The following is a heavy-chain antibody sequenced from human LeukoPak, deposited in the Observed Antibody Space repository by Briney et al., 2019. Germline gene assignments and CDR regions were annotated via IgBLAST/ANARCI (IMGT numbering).Heavy chain of an antibody. CDR2: IRSKAYGGTI. CDR1: GFTFGDHA. CDR3: TRGGGYGSGTYPPDS. J-gene: IGHJ1*01. Sequence: GGSLRLSCTASGFTFGDHAMSWFRQAPGKGLEWVSFIRSKAYGGTIEYAASVKGRFSISRDDSRSIAYLQMNTLKTEDTAVYFCTRGGGYGSGTYPPDSWGQGTLVTVSS. D-gene: IGHD3-10*01. V-gene: IGHV3-49*03.